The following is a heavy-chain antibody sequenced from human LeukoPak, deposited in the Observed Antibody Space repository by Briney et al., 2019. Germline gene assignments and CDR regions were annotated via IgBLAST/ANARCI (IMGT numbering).Heavy chain of an antibody. CDR2: IYYSGST. CDR3: ARGRYSYPLYYFDY. V-gene: IGHV4-39*07. Sequence: SETLSLTCTVSGGSISSSPYHWGWIRQPPGKGLEWIGSIYYSGSTYYNPSLKSRVTISVDTSKNQFSLKLSSVTAADTAVYYCARGRYSYPLYYFDYRGQGSLVTVSS. J-gene: IGHJ4*02. CDR1: GGSISSSPYH. D-gene: IGHD5-18*01.